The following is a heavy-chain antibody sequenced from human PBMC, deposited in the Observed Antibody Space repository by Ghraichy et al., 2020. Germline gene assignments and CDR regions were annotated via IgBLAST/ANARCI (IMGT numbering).Heavy chain of an antibody. J-gene: IGHJ6*02. V-gene: IGHV3-7*01. CDR2: IKHDGSEK. CDR3: AREADSYGYYYGMDV. D-gene: IGHD5-18*01. Sequence: NIKHDGSEKYYVDSVKGRFTISRDNAKDSLYLQMNSLRAEDTAVYYCAREADSYGYYYGMDVWGQGTKV.